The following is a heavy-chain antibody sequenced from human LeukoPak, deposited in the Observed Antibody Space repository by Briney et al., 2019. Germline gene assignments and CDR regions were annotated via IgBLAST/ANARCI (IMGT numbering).Heavy chain of an antibody. CDR1: GFTFDDYG. D-gene: IGHD6-19*01. Sequence: PGGSLRLSCAASGFTFDDYGMSWVRQAPGKGLEWVSGINWNGGSTGYADSVKGRFTISRDNAKNSLCLQMNSLRAEDTALYYCARKKDSSGWHPIDYWGQGTLVTVSS. CDR3: ARKKDSSGWHPIDY. V-gene: IGHV3-20*04. CDR2: INWNGGST. J-gene: IGHJ4*02.